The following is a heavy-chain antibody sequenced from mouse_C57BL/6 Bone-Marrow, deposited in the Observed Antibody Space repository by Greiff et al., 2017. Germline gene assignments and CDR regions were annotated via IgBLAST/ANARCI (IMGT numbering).Heavy chain of an antibody. Sequence: EVKLMESGGGLVQPGGSLKLSCAASGFTFSDYGMAWVRQAPRKGPEWVAFISNLAYSIYYADTVTGRFTISRENAKNTLYLEMSSQRSEDTAMYCCARRSYSSIWYFDVWGTGTTVTVSS. CDR2: ISNLAYSI. V-gene: IGHV5-15*01. CDR1: GFTFSDYG. CDR3: ARRSYSSIWYFDV. J-gene: IGHJ1*03. D-gene: IGHD1-1*01.